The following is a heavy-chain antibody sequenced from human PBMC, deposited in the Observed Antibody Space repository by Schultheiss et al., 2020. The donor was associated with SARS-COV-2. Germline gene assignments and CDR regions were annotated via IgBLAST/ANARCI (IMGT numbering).Heavy chain of an antibody. Sequence: GGSLRLSCAASGFIFSSYGMHWVRQAPGKGLEWVAVIWYDGSNKYYADSVKGRFSISRDNSKNTLYLQMNSLRAEDTAVYYCARDASDPRGGMDVWGQGTTVTVSS. CDR1: GFIFSSYG. J-gene: IGHJ6*02. V-gene: IGHV3-33*01. CDR3: ARDASDPRGGMDV. CDR2: IWYDGSNK.